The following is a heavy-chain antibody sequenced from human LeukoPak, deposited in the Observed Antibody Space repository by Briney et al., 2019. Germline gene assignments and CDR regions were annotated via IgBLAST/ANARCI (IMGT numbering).Heavy chain of an antibody. V-gene: IGHV1-18*01. CDR2: ISAYNGNT. D-gene: IGHD2-15*01. CDR1: GYTFTNYG. J-gene: IGHJ6*03. CDR3: ARAEGVVVAAHIDV. Sequence: ASVKVSCKASGYTFTNYGIYWVRQAPGQGLEWMAWISAYNGNTNYAQKLQGRVTVTTDTSTSTVYMELRSLRSDDTAIYYCARAEGVVVAAHIDVWGKGTTVTVSS.